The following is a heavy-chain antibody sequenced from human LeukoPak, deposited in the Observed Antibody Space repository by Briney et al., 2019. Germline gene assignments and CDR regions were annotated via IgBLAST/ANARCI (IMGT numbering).Heavy chain of an antibody. D-gene: IGHD3-22*01. Sequence: ASVKVSCKASGYTFTGYYKHWVRQAPGQGLEWMGWINPNSGGTNYAQKFQGRVTMTRDTSISTAYMELSRLRSDDTAVYYCASNYDSSGYYYYYYGMDVWAKGPRSPSP. CDR3: ASNYDSSGYYYYYYGMDV. CDR2: INPNSGGT. V-gene: IGHV1-2*02. CDR1: GYTFTGYY. J-gene: IGHJ6*02.